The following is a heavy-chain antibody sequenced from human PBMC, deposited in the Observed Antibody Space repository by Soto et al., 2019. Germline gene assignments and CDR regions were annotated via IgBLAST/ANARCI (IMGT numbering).Heavy chain of an antibody. CDR3: ARGEESSGYYYVLPPFDP. V-gene: IGHV4-30-4*01. Sequence: PSETLSLTCTVSGGSISSGDYYWSWIRQPPGKGLEWIGYIYYSGSTYYNPSLKSRVTISVDTSKNQFSLKLSSVTAADTAVYYCARGEESSGYYYVLPPFDPWGQGTLVTVS. CDR2: IYYSGST. J-gene: IGHJ5*02. CDR1: GGSISSGDYY. D-gene: IGHD3-22*01.